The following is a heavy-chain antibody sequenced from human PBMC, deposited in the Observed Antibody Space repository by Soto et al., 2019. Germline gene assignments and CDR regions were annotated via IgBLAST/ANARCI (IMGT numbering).Heavy chain of an antibody. CDR3: ARDIGGYSTMTISFMDV. Sequence: QVQLVESGGGLVKPGGSLRLSCAASGFTFSDYYMSWIRQAPGKGLEWVSYISSSSSYTNYADSVKGRFTISRDNAKNSLYLQMNSLRAEDTAVYYCARDIGGYSTMTISFMDVWGQGTTVTVSS. D-gene: IGHD3-22*01. J-gene: IGHJ6*02. CDR2: ISSSSSYT. V-gene: IGHV3-11*06. CDR1: GFTFSDYY.